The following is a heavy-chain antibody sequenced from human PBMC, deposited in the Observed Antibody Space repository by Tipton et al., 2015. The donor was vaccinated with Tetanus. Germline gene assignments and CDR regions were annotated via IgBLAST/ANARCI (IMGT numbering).Heavy chain of an antibody. CDR3: ARGKYSSSAMAY. V-gene: IGHV3-74*01. Sequence: SLRLSCAASGFTFSGYWMHWVRQAPGKGLVWISRINSEGDITKNADSVKGRFTISRDNAKNTVTLQMNSLRAEDTAVYYCARGKYSSSAMAYWGQGTLVTVSS. CDR2: INSEGDIT. CDR1: GFTFSGYW. J-gene: IGHJ4*02. D-gene: IGHD6-6*01.